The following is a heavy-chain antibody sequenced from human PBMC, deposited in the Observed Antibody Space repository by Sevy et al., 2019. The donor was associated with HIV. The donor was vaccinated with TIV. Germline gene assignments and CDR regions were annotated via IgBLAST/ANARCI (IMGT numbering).Heavy chain of an antibody. J-gene: IGHJ4*02. CDR1: GFTFSSYG. CDR2: IRYDGSNK. Sequence: GGSLRLSCAASGFTFSSYGMHWVRQAPGKGLEWVAFIRYDGSNKYYADSVKGRFTISRDNSKNTLYLQMNSLRAEDTVVYYCAKARGGKIDYSNYTLAVGWGQGTLVTLSS. V-gene: IGHV3-30*02. CDR3: AKARGGKIDYSNYTLAVG. D-gene: IGHD4-4*01.